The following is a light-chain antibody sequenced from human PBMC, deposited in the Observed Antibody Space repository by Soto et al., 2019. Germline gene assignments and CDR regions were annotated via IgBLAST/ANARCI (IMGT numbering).Light chain of an antibody. CDR3: QHYGSSPLT. CDR2: GAS. V-gene: IGKV3-20*01. CDR1: QSISATH. J-gene: IGKJ4*01. Sequence: IVLTQSPGTLSLSPGERATLSCRASQSISATHLAWYQQRPGQAPRLLLYGASSRATGIPDRFSGSGSGTDFHLTISRVEPEDFAVFYCQHYGSSPLTFGGGTKVEIK.